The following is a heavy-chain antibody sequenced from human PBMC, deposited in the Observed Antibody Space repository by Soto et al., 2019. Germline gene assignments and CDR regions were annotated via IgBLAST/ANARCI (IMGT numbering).Heavy chain of an antibody. J-gene: IGHJ4*02. V-gene: IGHV1-18*01. CDR3: ARGRYGDY. CDR2: ISAHNGTT. Sequence: QVHLVQSGAEVKKPGASVKVSCKASGYTFTSYGITWVRQAPGQGLEWMGWISAHNGTTDYAQKLQGRVIVTRDTSTSTAYMELRSLISDDTAVYYCARGRYGDYWGQGALVTVSS. D-gene: IGHD1-1*01. CDR1: GYTFTSYG.